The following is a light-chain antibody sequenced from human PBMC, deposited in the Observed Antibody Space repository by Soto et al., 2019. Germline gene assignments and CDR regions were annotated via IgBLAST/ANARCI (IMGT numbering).Light chain of an antibody. V-gene: IGKV3D-20*02. CDR2: DVS. CDR3: QQRSNWPRT. J-gene: IGKJ1*01. CDR1: QSVSSSY. Sequence: EIVLTQSPGTLSLSPGERATVSCRASQSVSSSYLAWYQQKPGQAPRLLIYDVSNLATGIPARFSGSGSGTDFTLTISSLEPEDFAIYYCQQRSNWPRTFGQGTKVDIK.